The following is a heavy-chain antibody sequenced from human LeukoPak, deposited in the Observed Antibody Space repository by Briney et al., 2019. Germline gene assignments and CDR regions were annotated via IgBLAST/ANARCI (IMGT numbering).Heavy chain of an antibody. CDR3: ARRSTVTPYDFYYMDV. J-gene: IGHJ6*03. D-gene: IGHD4-17*01. Sequence: GGSLRLSCAASGFTFSDYYTSWIRQAPGRGLEWVSYSSSGGSAIYYADSVKGRFTISRDNAKNSVYLQMNSLRAEDTAVYYCARRSTVTPYDFYYMDVWGKGTTVTVSS. CDR1: GFTFSDYY. CDR2: SSSGGSAI. V-gene: IGHV3-11*04.